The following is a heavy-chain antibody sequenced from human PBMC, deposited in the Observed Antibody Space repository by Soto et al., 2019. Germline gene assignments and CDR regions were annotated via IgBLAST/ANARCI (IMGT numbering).Heavy chain of an antibody. CDR1: GFTFSSYG. CDR3: AKGSTAMTYFDY. CDR2: ISYDGSNK. V-gene: IGHV3-30*18. J-gene: IGHJ4*02. D-gene: IGHD5-18*01. Sequence: QVQLVESGGGVVQPGRSLRLSSPASGFTFSSYGMHWVRQAPGKGLEWVAVISYDGSNKYYADSVKGRFTISRDNSKNTLYLQMNSLRAEDTAVYYCAKGSTAMTYFDYWGQGTLVTVSS.